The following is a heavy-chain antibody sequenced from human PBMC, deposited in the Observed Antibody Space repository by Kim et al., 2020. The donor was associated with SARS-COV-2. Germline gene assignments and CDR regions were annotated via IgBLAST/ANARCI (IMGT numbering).Heavy chain of an antibody. D-gene: IGHD3-10*01. Sequence: HYADAVKGRFTISREHSQTMLYLQMNSVRAEDTAVYYGGDYQGAGSHCSYWGQGTLVTVSS. CDR3: GDYQGAGSHCSY. V-gene: IGHV3-23*03. J-gene: IGHJ4*02.